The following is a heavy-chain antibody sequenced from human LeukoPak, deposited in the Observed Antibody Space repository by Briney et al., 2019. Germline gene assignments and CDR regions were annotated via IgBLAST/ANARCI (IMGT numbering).Heavy chain of an antibody. CDR2: IGASGADT. D-gene: IGHD3-22*01. Sequence: GGSLRLSCEASGFTFGSYAMTWVRQAPGKGLDWVPVIGASGADTYYADSVKGRFTISRDNAKNTLYLHMRSLRAEDTAVYFCARRPRDSSGYYLGAFHAWGQGTTVTVSS. J-gene: IGHJ3*01. V-gene: IGHV3-23*01. CDR1: GFTFGSYA. CDR3: ARRPRDSSGYYLGAFHA.